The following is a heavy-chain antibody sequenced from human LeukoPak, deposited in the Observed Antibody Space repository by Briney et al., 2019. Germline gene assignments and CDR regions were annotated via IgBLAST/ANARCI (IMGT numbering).Heavy chain of an antibody. CDR1: GYTFTSYG. V-gene: IGHV1-18*01. J-gene: IGHJ4*02. D-gene: IGHD6-19*01. CDR2: ISAYNGNT. Sequence: GASVKVSCKASGYTFTSYGISWVRQAPGQGLEWMGWISAYNGNTNYAQKLQGRVTMTTDTSTSTAYMELRSLRSDDTAVYYCARVGPLLGIAVAGPWDPLDYWGQGTPVTVSS. CDR3: ARVGPLLGIAVAGPWDPLDY.